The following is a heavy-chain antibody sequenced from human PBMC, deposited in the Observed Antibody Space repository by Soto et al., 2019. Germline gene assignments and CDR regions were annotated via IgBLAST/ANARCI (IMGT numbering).Heavy chain of an antibody. CDR1: GFTFSRAW. CDR2: MKSTTDGGTI. CDR3: SIHRSKVGRSAVVPYYYMDV. J-gene: IGHJ6*03. D-gene: IGHD3-22*01. V-gene: IGHV3-15*01. Sequence: EVQLVESGGGLVKPGGSLRLSCAPSGFTFSRAWMSWVRQAPGKGLEWLGRMKSTTDGGTIDYAAPVKGRFTISRDDSQNTLYLQMNSMTVEDTAVYYWSIHRSKVGRSAVVPYYYMDVWGKGTTVTVSS.